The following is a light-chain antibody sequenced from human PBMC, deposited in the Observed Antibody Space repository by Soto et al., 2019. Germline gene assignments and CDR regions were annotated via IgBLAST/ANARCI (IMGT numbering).Light chain of an antibody. CDR3: QQYGSSPPT. J-gene: IGKJ1*01. V-gene: IGKV3-20*01. CDR2: GAS. Sequence: EVVLTQSPVTLSLSPGERATLSCRASQSISRYLAWYQQKPGQGPRLLIYGASSRATGTPDRFSGSGSGTEFTLTINRLEPEDFALYYCQQYGSSPPTFGQGTKVDIK. CDR1: QSISRY.